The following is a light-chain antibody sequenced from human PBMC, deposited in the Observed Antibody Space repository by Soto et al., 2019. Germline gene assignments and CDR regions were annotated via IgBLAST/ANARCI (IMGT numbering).Light chain of an antibody. CDR2: HAS. Sequence: ERVMTQSPAALSVSPGERATLSCRASQSVSSDLAWYQQKPGQSPRLLIYHASARATGVPARISGSGSGTEFTLTISSLQSEDFAVYYCQQYSDWPRTFGQGTKVDIK. CDR3: QQYSDWPRT. J-gene: IGKJ1*01. CDR1: QSVSSD. V-gene: IGKV3-15*01.